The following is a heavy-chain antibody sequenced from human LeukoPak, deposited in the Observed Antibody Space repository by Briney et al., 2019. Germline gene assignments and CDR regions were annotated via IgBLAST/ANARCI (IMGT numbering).Heavy chain of an antibody. Sequence: PGGSLRLSCAASGFTFSNYDMHWVRQAPGKGLEWVAFIQYGGNNKYYTDSVKGRFTISRDNSKNTLYLQMNSLRVEDTAVFYCAKRAAYYGDYDYWGQGTLVTVSS. D-gene: IGHD4-17*01. V-gene: IGHV3-30*02. J-gene: IGHJ4*02. CDR3: AKRAAYYGDYDY. CDR1: GFTFSNYD. CDR2: IQYGGNNK.